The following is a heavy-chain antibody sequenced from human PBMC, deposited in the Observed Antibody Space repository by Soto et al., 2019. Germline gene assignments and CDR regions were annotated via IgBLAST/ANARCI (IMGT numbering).Heavy chain of an antibody. J-gene: IGHJ4*02. D-gene: IGHD4-4*01. Sequence: QVQLVESGGGVVQPGRSLRLSCAASGFTFRNFGMHWVRQAPGKGLGWVASISYDGNIKYSADSVKGRFTISRDNSKKTLYLEMSILRSEDTAAYYCTKLLGPVTAAGDDYWGQGALGTVSS. V-gene: IGHV3-30*18. CDR1: GFTFRNFG. CDR2: ISYDGNIK. CDR3: TKLLGPVTAAGDDY.